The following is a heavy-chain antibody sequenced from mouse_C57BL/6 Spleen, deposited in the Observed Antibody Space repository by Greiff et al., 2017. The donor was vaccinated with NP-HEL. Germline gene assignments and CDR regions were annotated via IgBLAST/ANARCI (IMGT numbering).Heavy chain of an antibody. CDR1: GFTFSSYA. V-gene: IGHV5-4*01. Sequence: EVMLVESGGGLVKPGGSLKLSCAASGFTFSSYAMSWVRQTPEKRLEWVATISDGGSYTYYPDNVKGRFTISRDNAKNNLYLQMRHLKSEDTAMYYCARDLGMITTGPFAYWGQGTLVTVSA. J-gene: IGHJ3*01. D-gene: IGHD2-4*01. CDR2: ISDGGSYT. CDR3: ARDLGMITTGPFAY.